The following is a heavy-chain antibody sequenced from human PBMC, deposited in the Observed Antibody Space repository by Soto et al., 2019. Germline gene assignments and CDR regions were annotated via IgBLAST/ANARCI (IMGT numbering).Heavy chain of an antibody. D-gene: IGHD6-19*01. CDR1: GYTFTNYI. CDR2: INAANGNT. CDR3: AKEPAVAGMLALAF. Sequence: QAQIVQSGVEVKKPGASVKISCKDSGYTFTNYIKHWVRQAPGQRLEWMGWINAANGNTKYSQKFQGRVTISSDTAATTVYMDLNSLKSEDTAVSYCAKEPAVAGMLALAFWGQGTLVTVSS. V-gene: IGHV1-3*01. J-gene: IGHJ4*02.